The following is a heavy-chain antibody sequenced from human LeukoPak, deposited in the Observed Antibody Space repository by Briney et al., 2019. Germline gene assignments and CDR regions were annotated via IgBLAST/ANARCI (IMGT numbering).Heavy chain of an antibody. J-gene: IGHJ4*02. D-gene: IGHD3-9*01. CDR3: AIMHGYYNGSGYWVQ. V-gene: IGHV3-23*01. CDR1: GFTFGSYG. Sequence: GGSLRLSCAASGFTFGSYGMSWVRQAPGKGLEWVSFISPSGDRTSNADSVEGRFTISRDNPRDTLYLQMNSLRDEDTAGYYCAIMHGYYNGSGYWVQWGQGTLVTVSS. CDR2: ISPSGDRT.